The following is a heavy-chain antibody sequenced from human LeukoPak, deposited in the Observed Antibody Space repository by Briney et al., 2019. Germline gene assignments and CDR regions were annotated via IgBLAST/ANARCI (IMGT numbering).Heavy chain of an antibody. J-gene: IGHJ5*02. CDR1: GGTFSSYA. Sequence: GASVKVSCKASGGTFSSYAISWVRQAPGQGLEWMGGIIPIFGTANYAQKFQGRVTITADKSTSTAYMELSSLRSDDTAVYYCARVLYRSVSNWFDPWGQGTLVTVSS. D-gene: IGHD3-16*01. CDR3: ARVLYRSVSNWFDP. V-gene: IGHV1-69*06. CDR2: IIPIFGTA.